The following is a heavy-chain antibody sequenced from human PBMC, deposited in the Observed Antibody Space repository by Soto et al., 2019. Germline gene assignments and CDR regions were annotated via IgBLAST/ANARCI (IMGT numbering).Heavy chain of an antibody. V-gene: IGHV3-7*01. CDR1: GFTFSSYW. CDR2: IKQDGSEK. J-gene: IGHJ6*03. Sequence: HPGGSLRLSCAASGFTFSSYWMSWVRQAPGKGLEWVANIKQDGSEKYYVDSVKGRFTISRDNAKNSLYLQMNSLRAEDTAVYYCARGVSTYGPEGLSYYYYYMDVWGKGTTVTVSS. CDR3: ARGVSTYGPEGLSYYYYYMDV. D-gene: IGHD4-4*01.